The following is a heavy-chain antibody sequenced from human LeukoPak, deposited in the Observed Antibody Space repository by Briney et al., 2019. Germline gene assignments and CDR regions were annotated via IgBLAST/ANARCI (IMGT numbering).Heavy chain of an antibody. CDR2: IYHSGST. CDR3: ARDVGPADAIVPYNWFDP. V-gene: IGHV4-38-2*02. Sequence: KLAETLSLTCTVSGYSISSVYYWDWIRQPPGKGLEWVGSIYHSGSTYYNPSLKSRVTISVDTSKNQFSLKLSSVTAADTAVYSCARDVGPADAIVPYNWFDPWGQGTLVTVSS. D-gene: IGHD2-8*01. J-gene: IGHJ5*02. CDR1: GYSISSVYY.